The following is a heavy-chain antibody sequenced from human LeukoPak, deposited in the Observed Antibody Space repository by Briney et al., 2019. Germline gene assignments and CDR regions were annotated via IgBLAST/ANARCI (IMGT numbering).Heavy chain of an antibody. CDR1: GGTFSGYY. Sequence: SETLSLTCAVYGGTFSGYYWSWIRQPPDKGLEWIGEIHHSGSTNYNPSLKSRVTISADTSKKQFSLRLSSVTAADTAVYYCARDAKGAFDIWGQGTMVTVSS. CDR3: ARDAKGAFDI. V-gene: IGHV4-34*01. CDR2: IHHSGST. J-gene: IGHJ3*02.